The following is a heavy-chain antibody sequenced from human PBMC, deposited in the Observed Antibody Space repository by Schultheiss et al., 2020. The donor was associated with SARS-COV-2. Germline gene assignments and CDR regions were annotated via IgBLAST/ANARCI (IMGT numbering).Heavy chain of an antibody. CDR1: GGSVSSGSYY. D-gene: IGHD2-2*01. Sequence: SETLSLTCTVSGGSVSSGSYYWSWIRQPPGKGLEWIGEINHSGSTYYNPSLKSRVTISVDTSKNQFSLKLSSVTAADTAVYYCARDGWIVVVPAADAFDIWGQGTMVTVSS. CDR3: ARDGWIVVVPAADAFDI. V-gene: IGHV4-39*07. CDR2: INHSGST. J-gene: IGHJ3*02.